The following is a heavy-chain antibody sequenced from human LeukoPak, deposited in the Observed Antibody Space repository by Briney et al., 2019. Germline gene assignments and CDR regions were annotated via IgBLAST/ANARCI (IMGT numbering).Heavy chain of an antibody. V-gene: IGHV4-34*01. CDR2: INHSGST. CDR3: ARYRKAYYDFWSGFGVGMDV. CDR1: GGSFSGYY. Sequence: SETLSLTCAVYGGSFSGYYWSWIRQPPGKGLEWIGEINHSGSTNYNPSLKSRVAISVDTSKNQFSLKLSSVTAADTAAYYCARYRKAYYDFWSGFGVGMDVWGQGTTVTVSS. D-gene: IGHD3-3*01. J-gene: IGHJ6*02.